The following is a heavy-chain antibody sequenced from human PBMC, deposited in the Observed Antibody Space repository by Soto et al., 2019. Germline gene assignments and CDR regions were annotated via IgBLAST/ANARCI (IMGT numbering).Heavy chain of an antibody. CDR3: ARIGGYHGPLDY. CDR2: TYHRGST. CDR1: GVSISSYF. J-gene: IGHJ4*02. Sequence: SETLSLTCSVSGVSISSYFWSWIRQPPGRGLEWIGYTYHRGSTNYSPSLKSRVAISLDTSENQFSLKVNSVTAADTAVYYCARIGGYHGPLDYWGQGTPVTVSS. V-gene: IGHV4-59*01. D-gene: IGHD2-15*01.